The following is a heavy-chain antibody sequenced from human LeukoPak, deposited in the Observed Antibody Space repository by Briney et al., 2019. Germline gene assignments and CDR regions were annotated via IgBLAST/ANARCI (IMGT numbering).Heavy chain of an antibody. D-gene: IGHD5-12*01. V-gene: IGHV4-59*02. CDR3: ARAPMAITTSAFPDAFDF. CDR2: VSYSGGT. CDR1: GDSVSGHY. Sequence: PSETLSLTCTVSGDSVSGHYWSWIRQTPGKGLEWVGYVSYSGGTNYNPSLKRRVSISLDTSKNQFSLKLSSPAAADPAVYYCARAPMAITTSAFPDAFDFWGQGTMVTVSS. J-gene: IGHJ3*01.